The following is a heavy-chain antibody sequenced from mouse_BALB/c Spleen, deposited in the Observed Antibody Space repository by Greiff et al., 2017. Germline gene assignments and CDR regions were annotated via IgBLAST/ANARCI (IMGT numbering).Heavy chain of an antibody. CDR1: GFTFSSYT. CDR3: ARQKVRDYAMDY. V-gene: IGHV5-12-2*01. D-gene: IGHD2-14*01. CDR2: ISNGGGST. J-gene: IGHJ4*01. Sequence: EVKLMESGGGLVQPGGSLKLSCAASGFTFSSYTMSWVRQTPEKRLEWVAYISNGGGSTYYPDTVKGRFTISRDNAKNTLYLQMSSLKSEDTAMYYCARQKVRDYAMDYWGQGTSVTVSS.